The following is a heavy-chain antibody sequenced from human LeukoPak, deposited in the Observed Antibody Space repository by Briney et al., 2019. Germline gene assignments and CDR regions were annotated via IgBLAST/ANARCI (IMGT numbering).Heavy chain of an antibody. V-gene: IGHV3-15*01. D-gene: IGHD3-3*01. CDR3: TTEVPGSYDFWRGYTLGDY. CDR1: GFTFSNAW. J-gene: IGHJ4*02. CDR2: IKSKTDGGTT. Sequence: GGSLRLSCAASGFTFSNAWLSWVRQAPGKGLEWVGRIKSKTDGGTTDYSAPVKGRFTISRDDSKNTLYLQMNSLKTEDTAVYYCTTEVPGSYDFWRGYTLGDYWGQGTLVTVSS.